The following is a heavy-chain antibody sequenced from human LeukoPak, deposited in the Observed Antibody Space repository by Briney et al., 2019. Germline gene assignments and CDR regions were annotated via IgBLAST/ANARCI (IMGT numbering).Heavy chain of an antibody. Sequence: GGSLRLSCAASGFTFSTSAMNWVRQVPGKGLEWVSSINSYSSRIYYAASVRGRFTVSRDNARNSVFLQMNSLTAEDTAVYYCARDPERYLRTGKFDYWGQGTLVTVSS. J-gene: IGHJ4*02. CDR2: INSYSSRI. D-gene: IGHD5/OR15-5a*01. CDR3: ARDPERYLRTGKFDY. CDR1: GFTFSTSA. V-gene: IGHV3-21*01.